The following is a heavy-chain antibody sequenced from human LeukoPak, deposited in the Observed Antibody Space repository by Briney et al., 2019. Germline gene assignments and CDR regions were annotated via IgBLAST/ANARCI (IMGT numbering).Heavy chain of an antibody. J-gene: IGHJ4*02. V-gene: IGHV4-59*01. Sequence: PSETLSLTCTVSGGSISSYYWSWIRQPPGKGLEWIGYIYYSGSTNYNPSLKSRVTVSVDTSKNQFSLKLSSVTAADTAVYYCATSVSGNSRRFGSWGQGTLVTVSS. D-gene: IGHD4-23*01. CDR1: GGSISSYY. CDR2: IYYSGST. CDR3: ATSVSGNSRRFGS.